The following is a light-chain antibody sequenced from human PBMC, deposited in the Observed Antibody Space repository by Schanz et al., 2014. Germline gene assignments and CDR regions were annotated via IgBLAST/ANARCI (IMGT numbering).Light chain of an antibody. CDR1: SSDVGIYNL. V-gene: IGLV2-23*01. CDR3: CSYASSILYV. Sequence: QSALTQPASVSGSPGQSITISCTGSSSDVGIYNLVSWYQQHPGKAPKLMIYEGNKRPSGVSNRFSGSKSGNTASLTISGLQAEDEADYYCCSYASSILYVFGTGTKLTVL. CDR2: EGN. J-gene: IGLJ1*01.